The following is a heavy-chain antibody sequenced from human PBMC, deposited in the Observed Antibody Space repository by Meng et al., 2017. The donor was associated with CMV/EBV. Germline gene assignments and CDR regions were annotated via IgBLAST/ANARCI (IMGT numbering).Heavy chain of an antibody. J-gene: IGHJ6*02. Sequence: GESLKISCAASGFTFSSYWMHWVRQAPGKGLVWVSRINSDGSSTSYADSVKGRFTISRDNDKNTLYLQMNSLRAEDTAVYYCARDLPLDGMDVWGQGTTVTVSS. CDR3: ARDLPLDGMDV. CDR1: GFTFSSYW. V-gene: IGHV3-74*01. CDR2: INSDGSST.